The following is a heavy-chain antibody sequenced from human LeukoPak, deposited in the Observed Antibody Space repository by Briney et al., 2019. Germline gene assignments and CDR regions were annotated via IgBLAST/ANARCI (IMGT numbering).Heavy chain of an antibody. CDR1: RFSLYC. Sequence: PGGSLRLSCAASRFSLYCTHWVRQAPGKGLEWVAVIWYDGSNKYYADSVKGRFTISRDNSKNTVYLQMNSLRAEDTAVYYCARDRDWVFDIWGQGTMVTVSS. J-gene: IGHJ3*02. V-gene: IGHV3-33*01. D-gene: IGHD3/OR15-3a*01. CDR3: ARDRDWVFDI. CDR2: IWYDGSNK.